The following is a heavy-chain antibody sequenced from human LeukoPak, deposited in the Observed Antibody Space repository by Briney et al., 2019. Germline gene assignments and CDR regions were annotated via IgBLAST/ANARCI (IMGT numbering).Heavy chain of an antibody. CDR3: ARRSDSSGFYNY. CDR2: IYHSGST. D-gene: IGHD3-22*01. CDR1: GGSISSGGYS. Sequence: PSETLSLTCAVSGGSISSGGYSWSWIRQPPGKGLEWIGYIYHSGSTYYNPSLKSRVTISVDRSKNQFSLKLSSVTAADTAVYYCARRSDSSGFYNYWGQGTLVTVFS. V-gene: IGHV4-30-2*01. J-gene: IGHJ4*02.